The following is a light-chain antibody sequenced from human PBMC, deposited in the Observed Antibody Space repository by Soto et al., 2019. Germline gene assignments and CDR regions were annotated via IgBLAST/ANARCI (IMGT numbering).Light chain of an antibody. Sequence: QSALTQPTSVSGSPGQSITISCTGTSSDVGGYNYVSWYQHHPGKAPKLMICDVSDRPSGVSNRFSGSKSGNTASLTISGLHAEDEADYYCSSYTSSSTPWVFGTGTKVTVL. V-gene: IGLV2-14*03. CDR2: DVS. CDR1: SSDVGGYNY. J-gene: IGLJ1*01. CDR3: SSYTSSSTPWV.